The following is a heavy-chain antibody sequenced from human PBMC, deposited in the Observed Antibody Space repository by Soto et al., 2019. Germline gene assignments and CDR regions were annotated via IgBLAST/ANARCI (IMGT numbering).Heavy chain of an antibody. V-gene: IGHV4-39*01. Sequence: QLQLQESGPGLVKPSETLSLTCTVSGGSISSSSYYWGWIRQPPGKGLEWIGSIYYSGSTYYNPSLKSRVTISVDTSKNQFSLKLSSVTAADTAVYYCARHEEEFMVAGQFFDYWGQGTLVTVSS. CDR3: ARHEEEFMVAGQFFDY. CDR2: IYYSGST. J-gene: IGHJ4*02. D-gene: IGHD6-19*01. CDR1: GGSISSSSYY.